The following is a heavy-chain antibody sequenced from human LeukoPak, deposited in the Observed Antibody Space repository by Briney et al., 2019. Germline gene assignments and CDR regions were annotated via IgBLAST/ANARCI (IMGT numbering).Heavy chain of an antibody. Sequence: SETLSLTCTVSGGSISSGGYYWSWIRQPAGKGLEWIGRIYTSGSTNYNPSLKSRVTISVDTSKNQFSLKLSSVTAADTAVYYCAHTATLYYYYYMDVWGKGTTVTVSS. J-gene: IGHJ6*03. CDR1: GGSISSGGYY. CDR3: AHTATLYYYYYMDV. CDR2: IYTSGST. V-gene: IGHV4-61*02. D-gene: IGHD5-18*01.